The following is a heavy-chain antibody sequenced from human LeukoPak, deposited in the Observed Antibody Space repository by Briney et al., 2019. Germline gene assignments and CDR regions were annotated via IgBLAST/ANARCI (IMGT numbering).Heavy chain of an antibody. CDR1: GYTFTSYG. Sequence: ASVNVSCKASGYTFTSYGISWVRQAPGQGLEWMGWISTYNANYAQKLQGRVTMTTDTSTSTAYMELRSLRSDDTAVYYCAREGPHMDVWGKGTTVTVSS. CDR2: ISTYNA. V-gene: IGHV1-18*01. CDR3: AREGPHMDV. J-gene: IGHJ6*03.